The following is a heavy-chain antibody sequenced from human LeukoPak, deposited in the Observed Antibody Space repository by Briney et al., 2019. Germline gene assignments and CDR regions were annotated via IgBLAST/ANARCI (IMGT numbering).Heavy chain of an antibody. D-gene: IGHD4/OR15-4a*01. CDR3: ARANEVGAFDI. J-gene: IGHJ3*02. CDR1: GFTFSSYE. CDR2: ISSSGSTI. V-gene: IGHV3-48*03. Sequence: GGSLRLSCAASGFTFSSYEMNWVRQAPGKGLEWVSYISSSGSTIYYADSVKGRFTISRDNAKNSLCLQMNSLRAEDTAVYYCARANEVGAFDIWGQGTMVTVSS.